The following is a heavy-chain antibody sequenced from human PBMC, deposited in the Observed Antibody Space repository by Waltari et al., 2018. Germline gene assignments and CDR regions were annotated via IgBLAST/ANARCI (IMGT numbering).Heavy chain of an antibody. J-gene: IGHJ4*02. CDR1: CYSIRSNYY. V-gene: IGHV4-38-2*02. CDR3: ARNSSGWSFDS. Sequence: QVQLQESGPGLVKPSETLSVPCTVSCYSIRSNYYRGWIREPPGKGLEWIGTMWHGGSTYYTPSLKSRVSISMDTSKNQFSLKLNSVTAADTAVYYCARNSSGWSFDSWGQGTLVTVSS. D-gene: IGHD6-19*01. CDR2: MWHGGST.